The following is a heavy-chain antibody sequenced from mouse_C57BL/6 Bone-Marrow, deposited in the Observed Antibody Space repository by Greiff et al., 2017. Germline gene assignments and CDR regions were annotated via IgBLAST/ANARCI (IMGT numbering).Heavy chain of an antibody. V-gene: IGHV1-82*01. Sequence: QVQLQQSGPELVKPGASVKISCKASGYAFSSSWMNWVKQRPGKGLEWIGRIYPGDGDTNYNGKFKGKATLTADKSSSTAYMQLSSLTSGDSAVYFCAKLYGNYGFDYWGQGTTLTVSS. CDR2: IYPGDGDT. CDR1: GYAFSSSW. D-gene: IGHD2-1*01. CDR3: AKLYGNYGFDY. J-gene: IGHJ2*01.